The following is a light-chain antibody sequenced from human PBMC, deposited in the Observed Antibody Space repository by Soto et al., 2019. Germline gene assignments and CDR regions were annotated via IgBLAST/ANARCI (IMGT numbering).Light chain of an antibody. CDR3: SSYTGSSTVM. CDR1: RSDLGAYNY. CDR2: EVS. J-gene: IGLJ3*02. Sequence: QSALTQPASVSGSPGQSITISCTGTRSDLGAYNYVSWYQQHPGKVPTLLIYEVSNRPSGISDRFSGSKSGNTASLTISGLQAEDGADYYCSSYTGSSTVMFGGGTKLTVL. V-gene: IGLV2-14*01.